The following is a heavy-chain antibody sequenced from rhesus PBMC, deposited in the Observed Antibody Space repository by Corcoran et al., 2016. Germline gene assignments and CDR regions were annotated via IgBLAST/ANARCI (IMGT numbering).Heavy chain of an antibody. D-gene: IGHD5-24*01. V-gene: IGHV4-122*02. CDR3: ARVDSGYSIDFDY. J-gene: IGHJ4*01. CDR2: ITYSGST. Sequence: QPTWKGLDWSGYITYSGSTSYNPSLKSRVSISSDTSKNQFSLKLSSVTAADTAVYYCARVDSGYSIDFDYWGQGVLVTVSS.